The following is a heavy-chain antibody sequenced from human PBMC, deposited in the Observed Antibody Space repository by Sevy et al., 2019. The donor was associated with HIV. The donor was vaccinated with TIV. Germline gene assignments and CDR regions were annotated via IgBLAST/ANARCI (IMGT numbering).Heavy chain of an antibody. Sequence: ASVKVSCKASGYIFSDYYIHWVRQAPGQGIEWMAWINSDSGVTNYAQRFQGEVTVTRDTSLRTAYLELTNLKSNDTAIYYCARLTTQPTSDLYGLDVWGQRTSVTVSS. CDR3: ARLTTQPTSDLYGLDV. CDR2: INSDSGVT. V-gene: IGHV1-2*02. J-gene: IGHJ6*02. CDR1: GYIFSDYY. D-gene: IGHD4-17*01.